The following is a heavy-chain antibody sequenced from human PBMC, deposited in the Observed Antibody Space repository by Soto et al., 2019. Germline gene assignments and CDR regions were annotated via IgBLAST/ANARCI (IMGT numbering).Heavy chain of an antibody. D-gene: IGHD3-10*01. J-gene: IGHJ5*02. CDR3: ARDSGITMVRGVNWFDP. V-gene: IGHV1-69*08. CDR2: IIPILGIA. CDR1: GGTFSSYT. Sequence: QVQLVQSGAEVKKPGSSVKVSCKASGGTFSSYTISWVRQAPGQGLEWMGRIIPILGIANYAQKFQGRVTITADKSTSTAYMELSSLRSEDTALYYCARDSGITMVRGVNWFDPWGQGTLVTVSS.